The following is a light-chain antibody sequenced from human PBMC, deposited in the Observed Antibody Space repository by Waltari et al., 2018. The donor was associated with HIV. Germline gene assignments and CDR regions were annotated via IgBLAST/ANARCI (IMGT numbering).Light chain of an antibody. CDR1: SADIGSNP. J-gene: IGLJ2*01. CDR3: AAWDDSMEGHV. V-gene: IGLV1-44*01. CDR2: HTY. Sequence: QSVLTQPPSASGTPGQTVTISCSGSSADIGSNPVNWYKQLTGTAPKLLIYHTYQRPSGGHDRVSASQSGTSASLAISGLQAEDEADYYCAAWDDSMEGHVFGGGTKLTIL.